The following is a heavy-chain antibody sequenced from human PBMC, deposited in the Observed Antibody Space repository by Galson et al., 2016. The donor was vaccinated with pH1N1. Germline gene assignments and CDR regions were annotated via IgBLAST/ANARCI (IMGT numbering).Heavy chain of an antibody. D-gene: IGHD3-22*01. V-gene: IGHV1-69*13. J-gene: IGHJ6*03. Sequence: SVKVSCKASGGTFNTDAISWVRQAPGQGLEWMGRIIAIFGTANYAQKLQGRVTLTADESTSTAYMELSSLRSEDTAVYYCARHPGGGNYDRIYYKGHMDVWGKGTTVTVSS. CDR2: IIAIFGTA. CDR3: ARHPGGGNYDRIYYKGHMDV. CDR1: GGTFNTDA.